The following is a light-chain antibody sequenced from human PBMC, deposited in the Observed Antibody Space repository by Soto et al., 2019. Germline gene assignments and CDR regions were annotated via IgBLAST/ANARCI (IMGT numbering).Light chain of an antibody. CDR1: QRISAL. Sequence: DIQMTQSPSTLSASVGDRVSSTCRASQRISALLAWYQQRPGRAPQLLRYKASSLQSGASSRFSGSGSGTEFTLTISSLQPDDSATYYCQQYDKYPWTFGQGTKLEIK. CDR3: QQYDKYPWT. V-gene: IGKV1-5*03. CDR2: KAS. J-gene: IGKJ1*01.